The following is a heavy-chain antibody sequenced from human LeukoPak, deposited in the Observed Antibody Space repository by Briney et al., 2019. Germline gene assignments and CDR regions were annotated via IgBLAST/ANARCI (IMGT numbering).Heavy chain of an antibody. CDR3: AGGRFLDAFDI. Sequence: SETLSLTCTVSGGSISSYYWSWIRQPPGKGLEWIGYIYYSGSTKYKPSLKSRVTISVDTSKNQFSLKLSSVTAADTAVYYCAGGRFLDAFDIWGQGTMVTVSS. CDR1: GGSISSYY. V-gene: IGHV4-59*01. D-gene: IGHD3-3*01. CDR2: IYYSGST. J-gene: IGHJ3*02.